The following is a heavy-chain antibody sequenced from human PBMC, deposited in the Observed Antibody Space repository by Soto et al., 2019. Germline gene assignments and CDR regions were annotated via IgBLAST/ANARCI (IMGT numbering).Heavy chain of an antibody. CDR3: AKDMGGGIDY. V-gene: IGHV3-43D*04. Sequence: PGGSLRLSCAASGFTFDDYAMHWVRQAPGKGLEWVSLISWDGGSTYYADSVKGRFTISRDNSKNSLYLQMNSLRAEDTALYYCAKDMGGGIDYWGQGTLVTVSS. CDR2: ISWDGGST. J-gene: IGHJ4*02. D-gene: IGHD2-15*01. CDR1: GFTFDDYA.